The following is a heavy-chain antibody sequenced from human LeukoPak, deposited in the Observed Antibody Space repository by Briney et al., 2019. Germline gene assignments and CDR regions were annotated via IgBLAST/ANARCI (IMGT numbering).Heavy chain of an antibody. CDR2: IKPDGSEK. CDR1: GFTFSSYW. CDR3: ARSRFYFDY. Sequence: GGSLRLSCAASGFTFSSYWMGWVRQAPGKGLEWVAKIKPDGSEKDHVDSVKGRFTISRDNAKNSLYLQLNSLRAEDTAVYYCARSRFYFDYWGQGTLVTVSS. V-gene: IGHV3-7*01. J-gene: IGHJ4*02.